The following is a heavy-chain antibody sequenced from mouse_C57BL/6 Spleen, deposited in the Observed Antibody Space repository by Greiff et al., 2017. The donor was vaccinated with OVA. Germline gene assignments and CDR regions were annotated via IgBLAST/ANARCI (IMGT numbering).Heavy chain of an antibody. Sequence: QVQLQQSGAELARPGASVKLSCKASGYTFTSYGISWVKQRTGQGLEWIGEIYPRSGNTYYNEKFKGKATLTADKSSSTAYMELRSLTSEDSAVDFCAREGVLYLIRSYWGQGTLVTVSA. CDR2: IYPRSGNT. CDR3: AREGVLYLIRSY. CDR1: GYTFTSYG. V-gene: IGHV1-81*01. J-gene: IGHJ3*01. D-gene: IGHD2-12*01.